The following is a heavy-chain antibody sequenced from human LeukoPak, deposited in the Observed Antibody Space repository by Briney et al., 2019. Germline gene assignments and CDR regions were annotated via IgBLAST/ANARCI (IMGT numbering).Heavy chain of an antibody. CDR3: ARAVTRAYYYNGMDV. J-gene: IGHJ6*02. Sequence: SETLSLTCGVSGGSFSGYYWSWVRQPPGKGLEWIGEINHSGGTNYNPSLKSRVTISIDTSKNQFSLNLSSVTAADTAVYYCARAVTRAYYYNGMDVWGQGTPVTVSS. D-gene: IGHD4-17*01. CDR1: GGSFSGYY. CDR2: INHSGGT. V-gene: IGHV4-34*01.